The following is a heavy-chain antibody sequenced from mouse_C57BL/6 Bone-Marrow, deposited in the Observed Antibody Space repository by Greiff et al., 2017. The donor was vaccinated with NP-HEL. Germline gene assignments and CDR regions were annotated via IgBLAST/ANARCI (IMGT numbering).Heavy chain of an antibody. J-gene: IGHJ3*01. CDR2: IDPENGDT. D-gene: IGHD4-1*01. CDR3: TLTGFFAY. CDR1: GFNIKDDY. V-gene: IGHV14-4*01. Sequence: EVQRVESGAELVRPGASVKLSCTASGFNIKDDYMHWVKQRPEQGLEWIGWIDPENGDTEYASKFQGKATITADTSSNTAYLQLSSLTSEDTAVYYWTLTGFFAYWGQGTLVTVSA.